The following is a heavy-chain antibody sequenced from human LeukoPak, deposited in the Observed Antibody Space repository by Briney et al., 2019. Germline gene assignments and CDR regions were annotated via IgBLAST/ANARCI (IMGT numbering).Heavy chain of an antibody. J-gene: IGHJ4*02. CDR1: GFTFSSYA. D-gene: IGHD3-9*01. CDR2: ISGSGGST. V-gene: IGHV3-23*01. CDR3: AKLQYYDILTGCFDY. Sequence: GGSLRLSCAASGFTFSSYAMSWVRQAPGKGLEWVSAISGSGGSTYYADSVKGRFTISRDNSKNTLYLQMNSLRAEDTAVYYCAKLQYYDILTGCFDYWGQGTLVTVSS.